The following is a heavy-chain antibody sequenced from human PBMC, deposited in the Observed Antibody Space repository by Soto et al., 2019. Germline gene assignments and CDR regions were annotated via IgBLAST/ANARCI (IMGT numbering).Heavy chain of an antibody. Sequence: EVQLLESGGGLVQPGGSLRLSCAASGFTFSSYAMSWVRQAPGKGLEWVSAISGSGGSTYYSDSVKGRFTISRDNSKNTLYRQMNSRRAEDTAVYYCANPPGAAGPYYYYGMDVWGQGTTVTVSS. J-gene: IGHJ6*02. V-gene: IGHV3-23*01. CDR3: ANPPGAAGPYYYYGMDV. CDR1: GFTFSSYA. D-gene: IGHD6-13*01. CDR2: ISGSGGST.